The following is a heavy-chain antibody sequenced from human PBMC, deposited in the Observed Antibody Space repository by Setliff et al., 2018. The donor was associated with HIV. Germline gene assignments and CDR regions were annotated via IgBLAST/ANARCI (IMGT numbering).Heavy chain of an antibody. CDR2: IKQDGSEK. CDR3: ARDPPTAGWYFDL. J-gene: IGHJ2*01. Sequence: GGSLRLSCAASGFTLSNFWMTWVRQAPGKGLEWVASIKQDGSEKNYVDSVKGRFTLSRDNAKNSLYLQMSSLRADDTAVYYCARDPPTAGWYFDLWGRGTLVTVSS. V-gene: IGHV3-7*03. D-gene: IGHD6-19*01. CDR1: GFTLSNFW.